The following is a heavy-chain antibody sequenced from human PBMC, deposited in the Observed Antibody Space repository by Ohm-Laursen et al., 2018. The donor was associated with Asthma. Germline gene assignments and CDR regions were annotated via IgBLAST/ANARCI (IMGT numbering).Heavy chain of an antibody. CDR2: ITSYSCTT. V-gene: IGHV3-48*01. Sequence: SLRPSCIAAGFIFSSYSMNWVGQAPAKGLEWVSYITSYSCTTYYADSVKGRFAISRDYARNSLYLQMNSLRAQDTAVYYCAVRTTSAGFDVWGQGTTVTVSS. CDR3: AVRTTSAGFDV. CDR1: GFIFSSYS. J-gene: IGHJ6*02. D-gene: IGHD1-1*01.